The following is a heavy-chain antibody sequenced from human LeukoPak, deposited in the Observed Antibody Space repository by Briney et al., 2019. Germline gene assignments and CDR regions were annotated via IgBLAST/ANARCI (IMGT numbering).Heavy chain of an antibody. CDR1: GFTFSSYE. J-gene: IGHJ3*02. Sequence: QPGGSLRLSCAASGFTFSSYEMNWVRQAPGKGLEWVSYISSSGSTIYYADSVKGRFTISRDNAKNSLYLQMNSLRAEDTAVYYCARDVAGHAFDIWGRGTMVTVSS. CDR3: ARDVAGHAFDI. CDR2: ISSSGSTI. V-gene: IGHV3-48*03. D-gene: IGHD6-19*01.